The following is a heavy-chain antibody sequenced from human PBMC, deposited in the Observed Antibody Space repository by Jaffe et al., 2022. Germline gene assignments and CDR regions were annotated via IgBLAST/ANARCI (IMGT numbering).Heavy chain of an antibody. CDR2: ISWNSGSI. J-gene: IGHJ4*02. Sequence: EVQLVESGGGLVQPGRSLRLSCAASGFTFDDYAMHWVRQAPGKGLEWVSGISWNSGSIGYADSVKGRFTISRDNAKNSLYLQMNSLRAEDTALYYCAKGLDYGDYEYYFDYWGQGTLVTVSS. CDR1: GFTFDDYA. D-gene: IGHD4-17*01. V-gene: IGHV3-9*01. CDR3: AKGLDYGDYEYYFDY.